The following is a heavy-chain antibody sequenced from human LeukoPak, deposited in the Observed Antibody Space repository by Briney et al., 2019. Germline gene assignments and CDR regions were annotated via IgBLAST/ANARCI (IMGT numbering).Heavy chain of an antibody. CDR1: GFTFSSYA. CDR3: ARSLLLWFGESPFDY. Sequence: QPGRSLRLSCAASGFTFSSYAMHWVRQAPGKGLEWVAVISYDGSNKYYADSVKGRFTISRDNSKNTLYLQMNSLRAEDTAVYYCARSLLLWFGESPFDYWGQGTLVTVSS. CDR2: ISYDGSNK. D-gene: IGHD3-10*01. V-gene: IGHV3-30-3*01. J-gene: IGHJ4*02.